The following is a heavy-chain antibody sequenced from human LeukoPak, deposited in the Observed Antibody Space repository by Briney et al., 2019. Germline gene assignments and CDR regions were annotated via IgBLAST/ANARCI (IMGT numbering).Heavy chain of an antibody. D-gene: IGHD5-24*01. CDR1: GFRFSDYV. J-gene: IGHJ4*02. CDR3: VRDLVYKIDY. CDR2: ISHDGII. Sequence: GGSLRLSCETAGFRFSDYVTHWVRRTPGKGLAWVSRISHDGIISYADSVEGRFTISRDNAKNTLILQMNSLRVEDTAVYYCVRDLVYKIDYWGRGTLVTVSS. V-gene: IGHV3-74*01.